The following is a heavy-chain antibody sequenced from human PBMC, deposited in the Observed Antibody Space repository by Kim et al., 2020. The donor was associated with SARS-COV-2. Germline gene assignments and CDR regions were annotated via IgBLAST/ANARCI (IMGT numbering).Heavy chain of an antibody. CDR2: IYSGGST. D-gene: IGHD3-22*01. J-gene: IGHJ3*02. Sequence: GGSLRLSCAASGFTVSSNYMSWVRQAPGKGLEWVSLIYSGGSTYYADSVKGRFTISRHNSKNTLYLQMNSLRTEDTAVYYCASRSGSSGYYTADAFDIWGQGTMVTVSS. CDR1: GFTVSSNY. V-gene: IGHV3-53*04. CDR3: ASRSGSSGYYTADAFDI.